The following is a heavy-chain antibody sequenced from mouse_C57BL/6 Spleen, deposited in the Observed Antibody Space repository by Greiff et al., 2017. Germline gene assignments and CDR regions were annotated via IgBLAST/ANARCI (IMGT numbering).Heavy chain of an antibody. CDR2: INPNNGGT. V-gene: IGHV1-22*01. J-gene: IGHJ4*01. CDR3: ASYYYGSSREVYAMDY. CDR1: GYTFTDYN. D-gene: IGHD1-1*01. Sequence: EVQLQQSGPELVKPGASVKMSCKASGYTFTDYNMHWVKQSHGKSLEWIGYINPNNGGTSYNQKFKGKATLTVNKSSSTAYMELRSLTSADSAVYYCASYYYGSSREVYAMDYWGQGTSVTVSS.